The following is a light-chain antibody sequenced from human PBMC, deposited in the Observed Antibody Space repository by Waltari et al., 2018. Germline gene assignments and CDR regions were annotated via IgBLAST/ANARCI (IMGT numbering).Light chain of an antibody. V-gene: IGLV1-40*01. Sequence: QSVLTQPPSVSGAPGQTITISCTGSTSTIGAGYDVQWYQQLPGTAPQPLIYDNINRPSGVPDRFSGSKSGTSASLAITGLQAEDEADYYCQSYDSSLVVFGGGTKLTVL. J-gene: IGLJ2*01. CDR2: DNI. CDR1: TSTIGAGYD. CDR3: QSYDSSLVV.